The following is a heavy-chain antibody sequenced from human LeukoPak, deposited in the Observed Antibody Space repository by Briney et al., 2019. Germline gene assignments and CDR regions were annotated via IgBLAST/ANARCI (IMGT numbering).Heavy chain of an antibody. J-gene: IGHJ4*02. CDR1: GGSISSSSYY. V-gene: IGHV4-39*01. CDR2: FYYSGST. D-gene: IGHD2-2*01. Sequence: PSETLSLTCTVSGGSISSSSYYWGWIRQPPGKGLEWIGSFYYSGSTYYNPSLNSRVIISVDTSKNQFSLKLSSVTAADTAVYYCARHCGPCSSYYFDYWGQGTLVTVSS. CDR3: ARHCGPCSSYYFDY.